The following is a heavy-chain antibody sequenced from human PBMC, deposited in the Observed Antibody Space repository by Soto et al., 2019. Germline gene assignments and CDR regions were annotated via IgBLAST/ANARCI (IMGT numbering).Heavy chain of an antibody. CDR3: AKAPGYCSSTSCYAGREDY. D-gene: IGHD2-2*01. V-gene: IGHV3-23*01. CDR1: GFTFSSYA. J-gene: IGHJ4*02. CDR2: ISGSGGST. Sequence: EVQLLESGGGLVQPGGSLRLSCAASGFTFSSYAMSWVRQAPGKGLEWVSAISGSGGSTYYADSVKGRFTISRDNSKNTLYLQMNSLRAEDTAVYYCAKAPGYCSSTSCYAGREDYWGQGTLVTVSS.